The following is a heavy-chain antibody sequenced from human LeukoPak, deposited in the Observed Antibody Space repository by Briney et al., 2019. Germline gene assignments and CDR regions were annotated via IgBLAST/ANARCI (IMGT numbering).Heavy chain of an antibody. V-gene: IGHV5-51*01. CDR1: GYSFTSYW. J-gene: IGHJ6*03. Sequence: GESLKISCKGSGYSFTSYWIGWVRQMPGKGLEWMGIIYPGDSDTRYSPSFQGQVTISADKSISTAYLQWSSLKASDTAMYYCARLGSVDMATTNYYYYYMDVWGKGTTVTVSS. CDR2: IYPGDSDT. D-gene: IGHD5-24*01. CDR3: ARLGSVDMATTNYYYYYMDV.